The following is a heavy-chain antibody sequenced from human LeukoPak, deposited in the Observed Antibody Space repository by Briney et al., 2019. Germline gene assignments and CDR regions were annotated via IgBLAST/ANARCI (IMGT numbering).Heavy chain of an antibody. V-gene: IGHV3-33*03. Sequence: GGSLRLSCAASGFTFSSYGMHWVRQAPGKGLEWVAVIWYGGSDKYYADSVKGRFTISRDNSKNTLYLQMNSLRAEDTAVYYCAKSNYFDSGGYYFFDYWGQGTLVTVSS. J-gene: IGHJ4*02. D-gene: IGHD3-22*01. CDR1: GFTFSSYG. CDR2: IWYGGSDK. CDR3: AKSNYFDSGGYYFFDY.